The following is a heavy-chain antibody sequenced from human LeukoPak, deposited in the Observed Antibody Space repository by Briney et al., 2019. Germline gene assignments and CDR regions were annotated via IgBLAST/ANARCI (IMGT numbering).Heavy chain of an antibody. D-gene: IGHD3-3*01. CDR1: GGSISSYY. CDR3: ARDQAHYDFWSGYHNLFDP. Sequence: SETLSLTCTVSGGSISSYYWSWIRQPPGKGLEWIGYIYYSRSTNCNPSLKSRVTISVDTSKNQFSLKLSSVTAADTAVYYCARDQAHYDFWSGYHNLFDPWGQGTLVTVSS. CDR2: IYYSRST. J-gene: IGHJ5*02. V-gene: IGHV4-59*01.